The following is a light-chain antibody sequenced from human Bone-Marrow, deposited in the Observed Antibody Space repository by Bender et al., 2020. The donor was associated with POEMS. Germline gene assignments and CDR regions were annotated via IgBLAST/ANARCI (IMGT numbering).Light chain of an antibody. J-gene: IGLJ3*02. CDR1: SSNIGAGYD. CDR2: YDD. V-gene: IGLV1-36*01. Sequence: QSVVTQPPSLSEAPRQRVTISCSGSSSNIGAGYDVHWYQQLPGEAPKLLIYYDDLLTPGVSDRFSASKSGTSASLAISELQSEDEALYYCSAWDDSLSGWVFGGGTKLTVL. CDR3: SAWDDSLSGWV.